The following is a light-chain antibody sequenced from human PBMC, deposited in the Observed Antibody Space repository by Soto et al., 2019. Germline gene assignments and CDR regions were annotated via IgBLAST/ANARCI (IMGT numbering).Light chain of an antibody. CDR1: QSVYSSY. CDR2: GAS. CDR3: QQDHSSPFT. Sequence: EIVLTQSPGTLSLSPGERATLSCRASQSVYSSYLAWYQQKPGQAPRLRIYGASSRATGIPDGFSGGGAGTDFTLPISRLEPEDFSVYYCQQDHSSPFTFGPGTKVDIK. V-gene: IGKV3-20*01. J-gene: IGKJ3*01.